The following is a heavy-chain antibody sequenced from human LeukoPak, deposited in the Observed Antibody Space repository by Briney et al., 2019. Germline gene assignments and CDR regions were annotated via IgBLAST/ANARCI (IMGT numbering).Heavy chain of an antibody. D-gene: IGHD2-2*01. CDR3: ARGIVVPAATTHYYYYYMDV. J-gene: IGHJ6*03. CDR2: ITSDSSTM. CDR1: GFTFSSCS. Sequence: GGSLRLSCAASGFTFSSCSMNWVRQTPGQGLEWVSYITSDSSTMFYADSVKGRFTASRGNAENSMYLQMNSLRAEDTAVYYCARGIVVPAATTHYYYYYMDVWGKGTTVTVSS. V-gene: IGHV3-48*01.